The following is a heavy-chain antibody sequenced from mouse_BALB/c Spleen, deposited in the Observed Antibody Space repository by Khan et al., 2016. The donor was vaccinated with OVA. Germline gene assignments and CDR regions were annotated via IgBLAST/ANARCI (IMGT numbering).Heavy chain of an antibody. CDR1: GYSFTDYI. CDR3: ARRDYGSSSPGFAY. Sequence: QVQLQQSGPELVMPGASVKMSCKASGYSFTDYIITWVKQRTGQGLQWIGEIYPGSGSIYSNEKFKGKATLTAAKSSNTAYMQLSSLTSEDSAVYFCARRDYGSSSPGFAYWGQGTLVTVSA. V-gene: IGHV1-77*01. J-gene: IGHJ3*01. D-gene: IGHD1-1*01. CDR2: IYPGSGSI.